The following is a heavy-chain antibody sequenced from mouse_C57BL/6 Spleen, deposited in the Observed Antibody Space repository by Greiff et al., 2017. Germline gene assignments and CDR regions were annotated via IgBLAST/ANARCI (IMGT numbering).Heavy chain of an antibody. Sequence: QVQLQQSGPELVKPGASVKLSCKASGYTFTSYDINWVKQRPGQGLEWIGWIYPRDGSTKYNEKFKGKATLTVDTSSSTAYMELHSLTSEDSAVYFCARGRGYDSDTLYFDYWGQGTTLTVSS. CDR3: ARGRGYDSDTLYFDY. D-gene: IGHD2-13*01. CDR2: IYPRDGST. V-gene: IGHV1-85*01. J-gene: IGHJ2*01. CDR1: GYTFTSYD.